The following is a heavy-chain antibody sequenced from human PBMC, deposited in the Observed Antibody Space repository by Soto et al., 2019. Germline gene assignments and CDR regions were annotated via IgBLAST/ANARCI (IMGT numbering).Heavy chain of an antibody. V-gene: IGHV3-23*01. CDR3: AKDVNYDMLSGYYYY. J-gene: IGHJ4*02. D-gene: IGHD3-9*01. Sequence: SVRGRFPISRDTSQNMLFLQMNSLRAEDTAVYYCAKDVNYDMLSGYYYYWGQGTLVTVSS.